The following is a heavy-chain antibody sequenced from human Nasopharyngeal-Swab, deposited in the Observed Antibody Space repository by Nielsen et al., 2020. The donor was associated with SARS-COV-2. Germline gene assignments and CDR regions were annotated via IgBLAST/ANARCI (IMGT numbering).Heavy chain of an antibody. D-gene: IGHD3-9*01. J-gene: IGHJ6*02. Sequence: GESLKISCAASGFTFTTYAMHWVRQAPGKGLEWVAVISYDGSTRYFTESVKGRFTISRDNSKNTLFLQMYSLRADDTAVYYCAKDHSQRHSDWLSSDGLDVWGQGTMVTVSS. CDR3: AKDHSQRHSDWLSSDGLDV. CDR1: GFTFTTYA. V-gene: IGHV3-30*18. CDR2: ISYDGSTR.